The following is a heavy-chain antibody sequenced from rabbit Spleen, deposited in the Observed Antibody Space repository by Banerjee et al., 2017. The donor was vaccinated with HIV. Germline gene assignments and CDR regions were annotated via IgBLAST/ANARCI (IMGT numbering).Heavy chain of an antibody. J-gene: IGHJ6*01. CDR2: MYPDGVGST. CDR1: GFSFSTSYY. CDR3: ARDTSSSFSSYGMDL. V-gene: IGHV1S45*01. Sequence: QERLVESGGGLVKPGASLTLICTASGFSFSTSYYICWVRQAPGKGLEWIGCMYPDGVGSTAYASWAKGRFTISKSSSTTVTLQMTSLTAADTATYFCARDTSSSFSSYGMDLWGPGTLVTVS. D-gene: IGHD1-1*01.